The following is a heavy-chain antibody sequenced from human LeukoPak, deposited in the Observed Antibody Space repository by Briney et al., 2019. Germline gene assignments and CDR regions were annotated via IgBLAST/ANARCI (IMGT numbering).Heavy chain of an antibody. J-gene: IGHJ4*02. Sequence: GGSLRLSCAASGFTFSSYGMRWVRQAPGKGLEWVAVIWYDGSNKYYADSVKGRFTISRDNSKNTLYLQMNSLRAEDTAVYYCASSATPLNYFDYCGQGTLFTVSS. D-gene: IGHD2-15*01. CDR2: IWYDGSNK. CDR3: ASSATPLNYFDY. V-gene: IGHV3-33*01. CDR1: GFTFSSYG.